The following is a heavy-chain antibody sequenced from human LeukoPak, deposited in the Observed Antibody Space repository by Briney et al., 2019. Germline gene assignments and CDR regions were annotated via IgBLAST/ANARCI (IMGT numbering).Heavy chain of an antibody. CDR1: GVSISSYY. J-gene: IGHJ4*02. Sequence: SETLSLTCTVSGVSISSYYWMWIRQTAGKGLEWIGRIKTGGRTNYNPSLKSRVTMSVDTSKRPFSLKVTSGTVADTAVYYCARDVPCSGGSCRIDNWGQGILVTVSS. V-gene: IGHV4-4*07. D-gene: IGHD2-15*01. CDR3: ARDVPCSGGSCRIDN. CDR2: IKTGGRT.